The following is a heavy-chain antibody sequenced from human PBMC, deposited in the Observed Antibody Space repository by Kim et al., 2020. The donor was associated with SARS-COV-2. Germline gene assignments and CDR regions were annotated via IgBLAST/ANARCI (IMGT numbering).Heavy chain of an antibody. Sequence: GGSLRLSCAASGFTFSSYAMSWVRQAPGKGLEWVSTISGRSDGKYYADSVKGRFTISRDNSEHTLYLQMNSLRAEDTAVYYCAKFGLGGSWQNTDYWGQGTLVTVSS. CDR2: ISGRSDGK. V-gene: IGHV3-23*01. J-gene: IGHJ4*02. CDR1: GFTFSSYA. CDR3: AKFGLGGSWQNTDY. D-gene: IGHD6-13*01.